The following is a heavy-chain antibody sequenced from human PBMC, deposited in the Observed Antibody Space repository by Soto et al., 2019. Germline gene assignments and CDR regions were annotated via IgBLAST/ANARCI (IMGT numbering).Heavy chain of an antibody. J-gene: IGHJ6*03. Sequence: SETLSLTCTVSGGSISSYYWSWIRQPPGKGLEWIGYIYYSGSTNYNPSLKSRVTISVDTSKNQFSLKLSSVTAADTAVYYCAGVVFFYYYMDVWGKGTTVTVSS. V-gene: IGHV4-59*01. CDR3: AGVVFFYYYMDV. D-gene: IGHD2-8*01. CDR1: GGSISSYY. CDR2: IYYSGST.